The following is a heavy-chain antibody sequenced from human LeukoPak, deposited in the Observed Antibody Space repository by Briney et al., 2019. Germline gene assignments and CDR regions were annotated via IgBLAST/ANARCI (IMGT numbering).Heavy chain of an antibody. Sequence: GGSLRLSCAASGFTFSSYAMSWVRQAPGKGLEWVSAISGSGGSTYYADSVKGRFTISRDNSKNTLYLQMNSLRAEDTAVYYCAKLGYSSGYYYYFDHWGQGTLVTVSS. CDR1: GFTFSSYA. V-gene: IGHV3-23*01. CDR2: ISGSGGST. CDR3: AKLGYSSGYYYYFDH. D-gene: IGHD3-22*01. J-gene: IGHJ4*02.